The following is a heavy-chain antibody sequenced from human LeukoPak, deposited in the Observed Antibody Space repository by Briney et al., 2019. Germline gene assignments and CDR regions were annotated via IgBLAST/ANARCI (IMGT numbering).Heavy chain of an antibody. CDR3: ASDSSSYYFDY. V-gene: IGHV3-66*01. J-gene: IGHJ4*02. CDR2: IYTGGTT. D-gene: IGHD6-6*01. CDR1: GFSVTSNH. Sequence: GGSLRLSCAASGFSVTSNHMNWVRQAPGKGLEWVSIIYTGGTTHYADSLNDRFTISRDDSINTLYLQMNRLRAEDTAVYYCASDSSSYYFDYWGQGTLVTVSS.